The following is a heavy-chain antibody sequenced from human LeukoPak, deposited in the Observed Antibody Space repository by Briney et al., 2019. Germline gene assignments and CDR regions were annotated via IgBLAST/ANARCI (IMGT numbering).Heavy chain of an antibody. V-gene: IGHV3-9*01. Sequence: GGSLRLSCAASGFTFDDYAMHWVRHAPGKGLEWVSGISWNSGSIGYADSVKGRFTISRDNAKNSLYLQMNSLRAEDTALYYCAKGLWFGELLSPFDYWGQGTLVTVSS. CDR2: ISWNSGSI. CDR1: GFTFDDYA. D-gene: IGHD3-10*01. CDR3: AKGLWFGELLSPFDY. J-gene: IGHJ4*02.